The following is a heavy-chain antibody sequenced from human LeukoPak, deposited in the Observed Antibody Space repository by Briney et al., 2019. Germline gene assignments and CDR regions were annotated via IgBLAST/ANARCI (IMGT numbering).Heavy chain of an antibody. V-gene: IGHV4-61*02. CDR1: GGSISSGSYY. D-gene: IGHD6-13*01. Sequence: SETLSLTCTVSGGSISSGSYYWSWIRQPAGKGLEWIGRIYTSGSTNYNPSLKSRVTISVDTSKNQFSLKLSSVTAADTAVYYCARTNSSSWYPQGWFDPWGQGTLVTVSS. CDR3: ARTNSSSWYPQGWFDP. CDR2: IYTSGST. J-gene: IGHJ5*02.